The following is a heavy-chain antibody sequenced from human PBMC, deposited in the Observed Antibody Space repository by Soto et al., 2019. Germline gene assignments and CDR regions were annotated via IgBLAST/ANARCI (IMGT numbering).Heavy chain of an antibody. CDR1: GFTFSSYA. Sequence: GGSLRLSCAASGFTFSSYAMSWVRQAPGKGLEWVSAISGSGGSTYYADSVEGRFTISRDNSKNTLYLQMNSLRAEDTAVYYCAKDGGDANYYYYYMDVWGKGTTVTVSS. CDR3: AKDGGDANYYYYYMDV. CDR2: ISGSGGST. J-gene: IGHJ6*03. D-gene: IGHD2-21*02. V-gene: IGHV3-23*01.